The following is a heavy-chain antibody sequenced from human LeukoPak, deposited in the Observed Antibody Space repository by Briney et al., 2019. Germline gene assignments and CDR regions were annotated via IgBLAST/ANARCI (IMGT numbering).Heavy chain of an antibody. D-gene: IGHD3-3*01. CDR1: GGSISSYY. CDR2: IYYSGST. Sequence: SETLSLTCTVSGGSISSYYWSWIRQPPGKGLEWIGYIYYSGSTNYNPSLKSRVTISVDTSKNQFSLKLSSVTAADTAVYYCARVYYDFWSGYRPDYYYYYMDVWGKGTTVTVSS. J-gene: IGHJ6*03. V-gene: IGHV4-59*01. CDR3: ARVYYDFWSGYRPDYYYYYMDV.